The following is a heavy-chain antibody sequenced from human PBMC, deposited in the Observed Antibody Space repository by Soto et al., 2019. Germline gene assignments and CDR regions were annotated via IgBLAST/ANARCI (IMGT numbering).Heavy chain of an antibody. CDR3: ARSQGGSSSLDIYYYYYYGMDV. CDR1: GGTFSSYA. J-gene: IGHJ6*02. D-gene: IGHD2-15*01. V-gene: IGHV1-69*01. Sequence: QVQLVQSGAAVKKPGSSVKVSCKAPGGTFSSYAISWVRQAPGQGLEWMGGIIPIFGTANYAQKFQGRVTITPDESTSTGYMELSRLRSEDTAVYYCARSQGGSSSLDIYYYYYYGMDVWGQGTTVTVSS. CDR2: IIPIFGTA.